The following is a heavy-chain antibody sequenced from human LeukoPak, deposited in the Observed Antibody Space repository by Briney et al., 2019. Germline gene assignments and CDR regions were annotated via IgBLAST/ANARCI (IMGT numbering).Heavy chain of an antibody. D-gene: IGHD3-10*01. CDR1: GFTFSSYV. Sequence: GGSLRLSCAASGFTFSSYVMHWVRQAPGKGLEWVSVIYSGGSTYYADSVKGRFTISRDNSKSTLYIQMNSLRAEDTAVYYCARAKPKNMVRGLIMRRESRYYFDYWGQGTLVTVSS. CDR3: ARAKPKNMVRGLIMRRESRYYFDY. V-gene: IGHV3-53*01. J-gene: IGHJ4*02. CDR2: IYSGGST.